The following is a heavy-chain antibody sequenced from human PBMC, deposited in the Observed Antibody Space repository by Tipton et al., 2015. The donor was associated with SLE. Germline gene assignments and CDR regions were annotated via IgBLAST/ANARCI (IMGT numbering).Heavy chain of an antibody. V-gene: IGHV3-11*04. CDR1: GFTVSSNY. J-gene: IGHJ3*02. CDR3: ARDRAKGGAFDI. Sequence: GSLRLSCAASGFTVSSNYMSWVRQAPGKGLEGVSYISSSGSTIYYADSVKGRFTISRDNAKNSLYLQMNSLRAEDTAVYYCARDRAKGGAFDIWGQGTMVTVSS. CDR2: ISSSGSTI. D-gene: IGHD1-26*01.